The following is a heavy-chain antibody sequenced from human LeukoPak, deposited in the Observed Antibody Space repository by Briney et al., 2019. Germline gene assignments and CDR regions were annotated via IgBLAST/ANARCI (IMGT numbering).Heavy chain of an antibody. CDR3: AGDSSSWYDGLAGVFDY. CDR2: IIPILGIA. CDR1: GGTFSSYA. Sequence: GSSVKVSCKASGGTFSSYAISWVRQAPGQGLEWVGRIIPILGIANYAQKFQGRVTITADKSTSTAYMELTGLRSEDTAGYYCAGDSSSWYDGLAGVFDYWGQGTLVTVSS. V-gene: IGHV1-69*04. D-gene: IGHD6-13*01. J-gene: IGHJ4*02.